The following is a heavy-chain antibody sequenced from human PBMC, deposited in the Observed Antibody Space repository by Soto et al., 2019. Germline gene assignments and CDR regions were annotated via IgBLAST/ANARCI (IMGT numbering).Heavy chain of an antibody. D-gene: IGHD2-15*01. CDR2: ISGSGGYT. J-gene: IGHJ4*02. Sequence: EVQLLETGGVLVQPGGSLRLSCAASGFTFSSYAMSWVRQAPGKGLEWVSVISGSGGYTYYADSVKGRFTISRDNSKNTLYLQMNSLRAEDTAVYYCAKWTVVVVAATRGGYFDYWGQGTLVTVSS. CDR1: GFTFSSYA. CDR3: AKWTVVVVAATRGGYFDY. V-gene: IGHV3-23*01.